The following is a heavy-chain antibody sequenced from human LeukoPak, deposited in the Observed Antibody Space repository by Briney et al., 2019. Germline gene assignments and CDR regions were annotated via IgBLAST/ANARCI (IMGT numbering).Heavy chain of an antibody. CDR2: INHSGST. CDR3: ARDGDSSGYYRGDAFDI. J-gene: IGHJ3*02. V-gene: IGHV4-34*01. CDR1: GGSFSGYY. D-gene: IGHD3-22*01. Sequence: PSETLSLTCAVYGGSFSGYYWSWIRQPPGKGLEWIGEINHSGSTNYNPSLKSRVTISVDTSKNQFSLKLSSVTAADTAVYYCARDGDSSGYYRGDAFDIWGQGTMVTVSS.